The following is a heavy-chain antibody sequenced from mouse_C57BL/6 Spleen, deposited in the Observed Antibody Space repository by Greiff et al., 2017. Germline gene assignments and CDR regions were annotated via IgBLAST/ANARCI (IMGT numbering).Heavy chain of an antibody. CDR3: TRSNPNRTFDY. CDR1: GYTFTDYE. J-gene: IGHJ2*01. D-gene: IGHD6-1*01. V-gene: IGHV1-15*01. CDR2: IDPETGGT. Sequence: QVQLQQSGAELVRPGASVTLSCKASGYTFTDYEMHWVKQTPVHGLEWIGAIDPETGGTAYNQKFKGKAILTADKSSSTAYMELRSLTSEDSAVYYYTRSNPNRTFDYWGQGTTLTVSS.